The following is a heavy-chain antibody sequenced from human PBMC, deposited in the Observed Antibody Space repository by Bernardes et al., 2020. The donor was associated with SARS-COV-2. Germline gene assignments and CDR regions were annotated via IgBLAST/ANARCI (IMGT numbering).Heavy chain of an antibody. Sequence: GGSLRLSCAASGFMFSDYSMNWVRQAPGKGLDWVSYIGGSGSTIYYADAVKGRFTISRDNAKNSLYLQMNSLRDEDTAVYYCARMRGDCRGGSCYGGYGMDVWGQGTTVTVSS. CDR3: ARMRGDCRGGSCYGGYGMDV. CDR2: IGGSGSTI. D-gene: IGHD2-15*01. V-gene: IGHV3-48*02. CDR1: GFMFSDYS. J-gene: IGHJ6*02.